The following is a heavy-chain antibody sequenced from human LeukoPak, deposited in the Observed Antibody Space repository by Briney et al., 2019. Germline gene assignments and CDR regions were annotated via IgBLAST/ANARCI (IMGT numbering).Heavy chain of an antibody. CDR1: GFTFSSYW. D-gene: IGHD2-2*01. J-gene: IGHJ5*02. CDR2: INSDGSST. CDR3: ARDAFSTSWNWFDP. V-gene: IGHV3-74*01. Sequence: GGSLRLSCAASGFTFSSYWIHWVRQAPGKGLVWVSRINSDGSSTSYADSVKGRFTISRDNAKNTLYLQMNSLRAEDTAVYYCARDAFSTSWNWFDPWGQGTLVTVSS.